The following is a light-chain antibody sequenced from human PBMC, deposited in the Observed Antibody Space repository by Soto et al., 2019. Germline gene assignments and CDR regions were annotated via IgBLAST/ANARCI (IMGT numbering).Light chain of an antibody. V-gene: IGLV2-14*01. J-gene: IGLJ2*01. Sequence: QSVLTQPASVSGSPGQSITISCTGTSSDVGGYNFVSWYQQQPGKAPKLMVHEVTNRPSGVSYRFSGSKSGNTASLTISGLQAEDEADYFCSSYTGSGTLIFGGGTKVTVL. CDR1: SSDVGGYNF. CDR3: SSYTGSGTLI. CDR2: EVT.